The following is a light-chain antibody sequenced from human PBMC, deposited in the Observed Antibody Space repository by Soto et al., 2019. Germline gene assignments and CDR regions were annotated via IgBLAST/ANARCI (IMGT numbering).Light chain of an antibody. CDR2: GAS. CDR1: QSVSSNH. Sequence: SVLTQSPVTLSLSPGERPTLSCRASQSVSSNHLAWYQEKPGQAPRXXIYGASTRASGIPDRFSGSGSGTDLTITISRLEPEDLEVYYCQRYGSSPLTFGGGTKVDI. CDR3: QRYGSSPLT. J-gene: IGKJ4*01. V-gene: IGKV3-20*01.